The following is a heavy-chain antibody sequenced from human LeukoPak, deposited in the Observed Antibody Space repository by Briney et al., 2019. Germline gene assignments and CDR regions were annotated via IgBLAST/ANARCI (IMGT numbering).Heavy chain of an antibody. CDR1: DDAITSHFY. CDR2: VYHSGAE. Sequence: PSETLSLTCIVPDDAITSHFYWGWIRRSPGEGGKGLEWIASVYHSGAEYVNPSLKSRVTTSVDTSKSQFYLTLSSVTAADTVVYFCARASFASGSYYFDLWGPGTLITVSS. D-gene: IGHD3-10*01. CDR3: ARASFASGSYYFDL. J-gene: IGHJ4*02. V-gene: IGHV4-38-2*02.